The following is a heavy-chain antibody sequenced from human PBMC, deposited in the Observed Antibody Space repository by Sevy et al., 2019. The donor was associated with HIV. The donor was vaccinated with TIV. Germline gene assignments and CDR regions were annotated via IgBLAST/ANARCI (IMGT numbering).Heavy chain of an antibody. Sequence: AAVKVSCKASGYTFTSHDINWVRQATRQGLERMGWMNPNSGNTGYAQKFQGRVTMTRNTSISTAYMELSSLRSEDTAVYYCATAAGNYYYYGMDVWGQGTTVTVSS. V-gene: IGHV1-8*01. J-gene: IGHJ6*02. CDR1: GYTFTSHD. CDR2: MNPNSGNT. CDR3: ATAAGNYYYYGMDV.